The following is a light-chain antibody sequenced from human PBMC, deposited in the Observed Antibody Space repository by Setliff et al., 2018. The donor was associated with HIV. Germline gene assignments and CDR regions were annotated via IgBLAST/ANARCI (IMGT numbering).Light chain of an antibody. V-gene: IGLV2-14*03. CDR1: DVGGYKY. J-gene: IGLJ1*01. Sequence: QSALTQPASVSGSPGQSITISCSDVGGYKYVSWYQQHPGKAPNLIISDVSKRPSGVSDRFSGSKSGHTASLTISGLQAEDEADYYCSSYTTSSTYVFGIGTKVT. CDR3: SSYTTSSTYV. CDR2: DVS.